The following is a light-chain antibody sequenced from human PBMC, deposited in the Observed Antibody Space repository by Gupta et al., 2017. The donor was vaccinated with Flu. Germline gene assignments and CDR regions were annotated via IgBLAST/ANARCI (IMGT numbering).Light chain of an antibody. CDR2: GAS. V-gene: IGKV3-20*01. J-gene: IGKJ2*01. CDR3: QQYAFGQGTKLEIT. CDR1: QSVRSSY. Sequence: CSASQSVRSSYLTWYQQKPGQAPRLLIYGASNRATGIPDRFSGSGSETDFTLTINRLEPEDFAVYYCQQYAFGQGTKLEITFGQGTKLEIK.